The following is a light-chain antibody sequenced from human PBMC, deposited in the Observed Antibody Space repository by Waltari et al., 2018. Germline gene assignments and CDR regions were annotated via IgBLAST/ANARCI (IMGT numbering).Light chain of an antibody. CDR1: SRDIRSYTS. J-gene: IGLJ2*01. CDR3: NSFRVDTIVL. Sequence: QSALTHPASVSGSPGQSLTLSCTGPSRDIRSYTSVSWYHQYAGKAPRLVIYDDSIGPSGVSKRFAGSKSGNTASLSICGLQSEDEGDYYCNSFRVDTIVLFGGGTKLTVL. CDR2: DDS. V-gene: IGLV2-14*03.